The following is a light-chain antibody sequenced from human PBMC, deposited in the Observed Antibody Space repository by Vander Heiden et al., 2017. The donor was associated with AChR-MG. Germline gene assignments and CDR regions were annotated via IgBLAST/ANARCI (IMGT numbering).Light chain of an antibody. Sequence: IVLTQSPGTLSLSPGERATLSCRASQTVTKNYLAWYQQIRGQAPRLLIYGASSRATGIPDRFSGSGSGTDFTLTISRLEPEDFAVYYCQHYVNSLVTFGGGTKVEIK. V-gene: IGKV3-20*01. J-gene: IGKJ4*01. CDR3: QHYVNSLVT. CDR1: QTVTKNY. CDR2: GAS.